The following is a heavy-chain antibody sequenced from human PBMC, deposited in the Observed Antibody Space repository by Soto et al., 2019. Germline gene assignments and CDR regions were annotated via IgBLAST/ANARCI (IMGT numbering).Heavy chain of an antibody. Sequence: EVQLLESGGALEHPGGSLRLSCAASGFAFSTYAMTWVRQAPGKGLEWVSVISGSGGSSYYAASVKGRFTISRDNSKNTLYLQMNGLRAEDWALYYCAKVTKRAAAGRYEYYKYGMDVWGQGTTVTVSS. D-gene: IGHD6-13*01. V-gene: IGHV3-23*01. CDR2: ISGSGGSS. CDR1: GFAFSTYA. J-gene: IGHJ6*02. CDR3: AKVTKRAAAGRYEYYKYGMDV.